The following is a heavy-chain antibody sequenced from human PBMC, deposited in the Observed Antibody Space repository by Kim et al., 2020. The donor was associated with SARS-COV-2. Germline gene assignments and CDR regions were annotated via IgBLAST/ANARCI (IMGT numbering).Heavy chain of an antibody. CDR1: GFTFDDYA. V-gene: IGHV3-9*01. D-gene: IGHD3-10*01. J-gene: IGHJ6*02. CDR2: ISWNSGSI. Sequence: GGSLRLFCAASGFTFDDYAMHWVRQAPGKGLEWVSGISWNSGSIGYADSVKGRFTISRDNAKNSLYLQMNSLRAEDTALYYCAKAILGSGSYPQGMDVWGQGTPVTVSS. CDR3: AKAILGSGSYPQGMDV.